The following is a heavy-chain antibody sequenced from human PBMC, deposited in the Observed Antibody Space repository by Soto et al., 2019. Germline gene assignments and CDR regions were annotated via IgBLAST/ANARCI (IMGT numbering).Heavy chain of an antibody. CDR1: GGSISSGDYS. V-gene: IGHV4-61*08. CDR3: ARYNYDFWSGYYAPAWFDP. Sequence: PSETLSLTCTVSGGSISSGDYSWSWVRQSPGKGLEWIGYIYNSGITYYNPSLKSRVTISVDTSKNQFSLKLSSVTAADTAVYYCARYNYDFWSGYYAPAWFDPWGQGTLVPVS. CDR2: IYNSGIT. D-gene: IGHD3-3*01. J-gene: IGHJ5*02.